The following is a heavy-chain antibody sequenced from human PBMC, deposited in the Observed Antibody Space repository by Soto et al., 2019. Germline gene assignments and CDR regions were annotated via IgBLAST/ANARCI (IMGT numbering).Heavy chain of an antibody. J-gene: IGHJ6*03. CDR2: IYYSGST. CDR3: ARHVPGNGRPVLRYFDWLSSQYYYHYMDV. CDR1: GGSISSYY. Sequence: SETLSLTCTVSGGSISSYYWSWIRQPPGKGLEWIGYIYYSGSTNYNPSLKSRVTISVDTSKNQFSLKLSSVTAADTAVYYCARHVPGNGRPVLRYFDWLSSQYYYHYMDVWGKGTTVTV. V-gene: IGHV4-59*08. D-gene: IGHD3-9*01.